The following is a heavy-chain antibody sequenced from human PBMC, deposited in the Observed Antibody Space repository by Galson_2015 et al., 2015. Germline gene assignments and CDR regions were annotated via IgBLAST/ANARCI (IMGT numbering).Heavy chain of an antibody. CDR2: ISGSGGTT. Sequence: SLRLSCAASGFTFSSYAMSWVRQAPGEGLEWVSAISGSGGTTYYADSVKGRFTISRDNSKNTLYLQMNSLRAEDTAVYYCAKASSAKQGYFDYWGQGTLVTVSS. D-gene: IGHD2-2*01. V-gene: IGHV3-23*01. CDR3: AKASSAKQGYFDY. J-gene: IGHJ4*02. CDR1: GFTFSSYA.